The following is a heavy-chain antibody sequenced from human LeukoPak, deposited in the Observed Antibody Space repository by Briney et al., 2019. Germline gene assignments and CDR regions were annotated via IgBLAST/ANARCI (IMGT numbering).Heavy chain of an antibody. Sequence: GGSLRLSCAASGFTFSSFDMDWVRQPTGQGLEWVSTIGTAGDTYYPGSVEGRFTLSRDNAKNSLYLQMNSLTAGDTAVYYCARGPPRGKYYYMDVWGKGTTVTVSS. D-gene: IGHD1-1*01. CDR1: GFTFSSFD. CDR3: ARGPPRGKYYYMDV. V-gene: IGHV3-13*01. CDR2: IGTAGDT. J-gene: IGHJ6*03.